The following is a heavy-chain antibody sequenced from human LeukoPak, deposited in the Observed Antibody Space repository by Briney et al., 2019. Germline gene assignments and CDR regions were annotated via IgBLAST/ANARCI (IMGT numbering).Heavy chain of an antibody. CDR3: TRPVVPAARLKDV. CDR2: IRSKANSYAT. J-gene: IGHJ6*04. Sequence: GGSLRLSCAASGFTFSGSAMHWVRQASGKGLEWVGRIRSKANSYATAYAASVKGRFTISRDDSKNTAYLQMNSLKTEDTAVYYCTRPVVPAARLKDVWGKGTTVTVSS. CDR1: GFTFSGSA. D-gene: IGHD2-2*01. V-gene: IGHV3-73*01.